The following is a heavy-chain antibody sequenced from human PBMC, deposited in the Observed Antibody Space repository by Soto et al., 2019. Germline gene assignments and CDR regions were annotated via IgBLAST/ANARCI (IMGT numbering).Heavy chain of an antibody. Sequence: QVQLQESGPGLVKPSETLSLTCNVSGGSISSYYWSWIRQPPGKGLEWIGYIYYSGSTNYNPSLKSRVIISVDTSKNQFSLRLSSVTAADTAVYYCARIPPYEQWLALDYWGQGTLVTVSS. V-gene: IGHV4-59*08. D-gene: IGHD6-19*01. CDR2: IYYSGST. CDR1: GGSISSYY. CDR3: ARIPPYEQWLALDY. J-gene: IGHJ4*02.